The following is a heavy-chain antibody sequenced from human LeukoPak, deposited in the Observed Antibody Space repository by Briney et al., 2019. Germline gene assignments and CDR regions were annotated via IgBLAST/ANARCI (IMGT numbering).Heavy chain of an antibody. CDR1: GGSISSYY. CDR2: INHSGST. CDR3: ARARYFWSGYYTGPFDY. D-gene: IGHD3-3*01. V-gene: IGHV4-34*01. J-gene: IGHJ4*02. Sequence: SETLSLTCTVSGGSISSYYWSWIRQPPGKGLEWIGEINHSGSTNYNPSLKSRVTISVDTSKNQFSLKLSSVTAADTAVYYCARARYFWSGYYTGPFDYWGQGTLVTVSS.